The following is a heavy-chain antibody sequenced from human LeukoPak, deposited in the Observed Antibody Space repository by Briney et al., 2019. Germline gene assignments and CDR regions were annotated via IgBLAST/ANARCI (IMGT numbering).Heavy chain of an antibody. J-gene: IGHJ3*02. CDR1: GFTFSTYS. V-gene: IGHV3-21*01. Sequence: GSLRLSCAAAGFTFSTYSMNWVRQSPGKGLEWVSSISSSSTYIYYADSVKGRFTISRDNAKNSLYLQMNSLRAEDTAVYYCARGPFNAFDIWGQGTMVTVSS. CDR2: ISSSSTYI. CDR3: ARGPFNAFDI.